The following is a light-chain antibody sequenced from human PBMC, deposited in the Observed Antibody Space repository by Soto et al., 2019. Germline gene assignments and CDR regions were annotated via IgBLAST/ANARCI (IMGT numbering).Light chain of an antibody. CDR2: GAS. CDR3: QQYGGSPPT. V-gene: IGKV3-20*01. CDR1: QSISNNF. J-gene: IGKJ1*01. Sequence: EIVLTQSPGTLSLSPGESAALSGRASQSISNNFLAWYQRKPGQAPRLLIYGASYRATDIPYRFSGSGSGTDFTLTITRLEPDDFAVYYCQQYGGSPPTFGQGTTVEVK.